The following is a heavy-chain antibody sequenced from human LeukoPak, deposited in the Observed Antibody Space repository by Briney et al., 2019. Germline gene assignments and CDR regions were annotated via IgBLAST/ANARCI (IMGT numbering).Heavy chain of an antibody. V-gene: IGHV4-34*01. Sequence: NPSETLSLTCAVYGGSFSGYYWSWIRQPPGKGLEWIGEINHSGSTNYNPSLKSRVTISVDTSKNQFSLKLSSVTAADTAAYYCARVQLWSLYYYYYGMDVWGQGTTVTVSS. J-gene: IGHJ6*02. CDR3: ARVQLWSLYYYYYGMDV. CDR1: GGSFSGYY. D-gene: IGHD5-18*01. CDR2: INHSGST.